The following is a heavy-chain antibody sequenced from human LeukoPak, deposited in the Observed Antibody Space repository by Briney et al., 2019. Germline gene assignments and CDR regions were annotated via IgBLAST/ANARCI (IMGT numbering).Heavy chain of an antibody. Sequence: GGSLRLSCAASGFTFSSYAMSWVRQAPGKGLEWVSAISGSGGSTYYADSVKGRFTISRDNAKNSLYLQMNSLRAEDTAVYYCARERRSSSSDYYYYMDVWGKGTTVTVSS. CDR3: ARERRSSSSDYYYYMDV. V-gene: IGHV3-23*01. J-gene: IGHJ6*03. D-gene: IGHD6-6*01. CDR1: GFTFSSYA. CDR2: ISGSGGST.